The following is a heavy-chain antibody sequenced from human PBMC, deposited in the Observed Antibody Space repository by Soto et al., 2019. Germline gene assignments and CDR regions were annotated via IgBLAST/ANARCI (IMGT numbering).Heavy chain of an antibody. CDR2: IKEDGSEK. CDR3: SRDVVVGAKALNY. CDR1: VFTFSNYW. V-gene: IGHV3-7*01. Sequence: PWWSLRLSCSASVFTFSNYWMTWFHQAPGKGLEWVANIKEDGSEKHYVDSVKGRFTISRDNAKNSLYLQMNSLRVEDTAVYFCSRDVVVGAKALNYWGQGALVTVSS. J-gene: IGHJ4*02. D-gene: IGHD2-15*01.